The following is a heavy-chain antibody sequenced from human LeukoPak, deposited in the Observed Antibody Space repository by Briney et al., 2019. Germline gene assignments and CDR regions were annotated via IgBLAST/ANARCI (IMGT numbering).Heavy chain of an antibody. V-gene: IGHV1-18*01. D-gene: IGHD2-2*01. CDR1: GYTFTSYG. CDR3: ARDLVGVVPAARTTGDWFDP. CDR2: ISAYNGNT. Sequence: ASVKVSCKASGYTFTSYGISWVRQAPGQGLEWMGWISAYNGNTNYAQKLQGRVTMTTDTSTSTAYMELRSLRSDDTAVYHCARDLVGVVPAARTTGDWFDPWGQGTLVTVSS. J-gene: IGHJ5*02.